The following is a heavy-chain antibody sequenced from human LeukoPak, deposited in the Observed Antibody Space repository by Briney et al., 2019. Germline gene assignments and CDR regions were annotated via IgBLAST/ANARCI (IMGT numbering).Heavy chain of an antibody. D-gene: IGHD3-22*01. CDR1: GFSFSTFW. Sequence: GGSLRLSCAASGFSFSTFWMNWVRQAPGKGLEWVSYISSSGSTIYYADSVKGRFTISRDNAKNSLYLQMNSLRAEDTAVYYCARVGGYYQEVGYWGQGTLVTVSS. V-gene: IGHV3-48*04. CDR3: ARVGGYYQEVGY. CDR2: ISSSGSTI. J-gene: IGHJ4*02.